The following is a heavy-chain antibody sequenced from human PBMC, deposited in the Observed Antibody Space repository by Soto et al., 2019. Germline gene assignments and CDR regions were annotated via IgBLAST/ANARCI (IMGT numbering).Heavy chain of an antibody. CDR2: VYRTGRT. Sequence: QVQLQESGPGLVKPSGTLSLTCAVSGGSISTSNWWSWVRQPPGKGLEWIGEVYRTGRTNYNPSLESRLTITVYKSKTPFSPKPTSVTAAATAVYYCARARATIAAAAIFDCWGQGTLVTVSS. CDR1: GGSISTSNW. J-gene: IGHJ4*02. D-gene: IGHD6-13*01. CDR3: ARARATIAAAAIFDC. V-gene: IGHV4-4*02.